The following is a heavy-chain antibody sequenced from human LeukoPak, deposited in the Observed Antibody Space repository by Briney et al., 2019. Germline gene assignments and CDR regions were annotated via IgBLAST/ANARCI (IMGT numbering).Heavy chain of an antibody. CDR3: ARTNYYYYYMDV. J-gene: IGHJ6*03. CDR1: GYTFTSYY. D-gene: IGHD4-11*01. V-gene: IGHV1-46*01. Sequence: PLASVKVSCKASGYTFTSYYMHWVRQAPGQGLEWMGIINPFAGNTNYAQKFQGRVTMTRDTSTSTVSMELSSLRAEDMAVYYCARTNYYYYYMDVWGKGTTVTVSS. CDR2: INPFAGNT.